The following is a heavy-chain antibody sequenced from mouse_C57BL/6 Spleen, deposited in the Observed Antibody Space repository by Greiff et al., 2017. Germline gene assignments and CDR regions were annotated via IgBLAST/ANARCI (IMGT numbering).Heavy chain of an antibody. CDR3: ARPQPSWYYGSSYPCYFDC. CDR1: GYTFSDYG. V-gene: IGHV5-17*01. CDR2: ISRGSSTI. J-gene: IGHJ2*01. D-gene: IGHD1-1*01. Sequence: EVQLVESGGGLVKPGGSLKLSCAASGYTFSDYGMYWVRQAPEKGLEWVAYISRGSSTIYYADTVKGRFTNSIDNAKINLVMKMTRRRSEDTAMYYWARPQPSWYYGSSYPCYFDCWGTGTTLTGSS.